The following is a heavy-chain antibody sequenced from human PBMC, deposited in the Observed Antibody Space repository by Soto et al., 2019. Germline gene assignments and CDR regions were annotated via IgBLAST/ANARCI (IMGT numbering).Heavy chain of an antibody. Sequence: SVKVSCKASGGTLNNYAISWVRQAPGQGLEWMGGILPVSAPPDYAQKFQGRVSITADHSTSTVYMELSRLKSDDTAVYFCATDSNYDVSNSFWGQGTLVTVSS. V-gene: IGHV1-69*13. CDR2: ILPVSAPP. J-gene: IGHJ4*02. CDR1: GGTLNNYA. D-gene: IGHD3-3*01. CDR3: ATDSNYDVSNSF.